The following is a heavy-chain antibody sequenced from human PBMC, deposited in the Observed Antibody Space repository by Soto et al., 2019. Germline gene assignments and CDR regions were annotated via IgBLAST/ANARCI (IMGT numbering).Heavy chain of an antibody. V-gene: IGHV4-59*01. CDR2: IYYSGST. D-gene: IGHD1-7*01. Sequence: SETLSLTCTVSGGSISSYYWSWIRQPPGKGLEWIGYIYYSGSTNYNPSLKSRVTISVDTSKNQFSLKLSSVTAADTAVYYCARRRNYNVHTLYYYYGMDVWRHGNTVSVS. CDR1: GGSISSYY. CDR3: ARRRNYNVHTLYYYYGMDV. J-gene: IGHJ6*02.